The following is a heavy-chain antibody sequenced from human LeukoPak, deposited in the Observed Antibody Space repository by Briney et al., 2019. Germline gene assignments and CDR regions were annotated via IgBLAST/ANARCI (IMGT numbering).Heavy chain of an antibody. D-gene: IGHD3-22*01. CDR1: GFTFSDYY. Sequence: GGSLRLSCSASGFTFSDYYMSWIRQAPGKGLEWVSYISSSGSTIYYADSVKGRFTISRDNAKNSLYLQMNSLRAEDTAVYYCASSRGYYDSPEWGQGTLVTVSS. V-gene: IGHV3-11*01. J-gene: IGHJ4*02. CDR2: ISSSGSTI. CDR3: ASSRGYYDSPE.